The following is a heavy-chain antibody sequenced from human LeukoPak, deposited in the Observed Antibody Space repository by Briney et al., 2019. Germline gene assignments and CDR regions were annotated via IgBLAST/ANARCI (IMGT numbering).Heavy chain of an antibody. Sequence: KTSETLSLTCAAYGGSFSGYYWSWIRQPPGKGLEWIGEINHSGSTNYNPSLKSRLSISIDTSKNHFTLRLSSVTAVDTAVYYCASLGIAGDAFDIWGQGTMVTVSS. CDR2: INHSGST. CDR1: GGSFSGYY. J-gene: IGHJ3*02. CDR3: ASLGIAGDAFDI. V-gene: IGHV4-34*01. D-gene: IGHD6-13*01.